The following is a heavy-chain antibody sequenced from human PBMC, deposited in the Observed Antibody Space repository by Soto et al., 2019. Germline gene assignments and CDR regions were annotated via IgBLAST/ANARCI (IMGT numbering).Heavy chain of an antibody. CDR3: AREFTYYYDSSGYYYLDY. D-gene: IGHD3-22*01. CDR2: IWYDGSNK. J-gene: IGHJ4*02. Sequence: HVQLVESGGGVVQPGRSLRLSCAASGFTFSSYGMHWVRQAPGKGLEWVAVIWYDGSNKYYADSVKGRFTISRDNSKNTLYLQMNSLRAEDTAVYYCAREFTYYYDSSGYYYLDYWGQGTLVTVSS. V-gene: IGHV3-33*01. CDR1: GFTFSSYG.